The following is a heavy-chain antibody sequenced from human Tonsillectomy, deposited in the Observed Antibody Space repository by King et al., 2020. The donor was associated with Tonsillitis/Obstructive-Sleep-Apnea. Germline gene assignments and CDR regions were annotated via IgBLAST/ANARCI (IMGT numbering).Heavy chain of an antibody. J-gene: IGHJ4*02. CDR1: GFTFSSYS. CDR3: ARDNTRYCSSTSCYQPHDY. Sequence: VQLVESGGGLVKPGGSLRLSCAASGFTFSSYSMNWVRQAPGKGLEWVSSISSSSSYIYYADSVKGRFTISRDNAKNSLYLQMYSLRAEDTAVYYCARDNTRYCSSTSCYQPHDYWGQGTLVTVSS. CDR2: ISSSSSYI. V-gene: IGHV3-21*01. D-gene: IGHD2-2*01.